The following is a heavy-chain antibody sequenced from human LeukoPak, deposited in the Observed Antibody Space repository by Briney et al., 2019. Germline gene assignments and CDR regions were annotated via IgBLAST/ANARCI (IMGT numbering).Heavy chain of an antibody. CDR2: IIPILGIA. CDR1: GYTFTGYY. J-gene: IGHJ3*02. CDR3: ARSSSLIWVTTIFKGRSAFDI. Sequence: GASVKVSCKASGYTFTGYYMHWVRQAPGQGLEWMGRIIPILGIANYAQKFQGRVTITADKSTGTAYMELSSLRSEDTAVYYCARSSSLIWVTTIFKGRSAFDIWGQGTMVTVSS. D-gene: IGHD3-3*01. V-gene: IGHV1-69*02.